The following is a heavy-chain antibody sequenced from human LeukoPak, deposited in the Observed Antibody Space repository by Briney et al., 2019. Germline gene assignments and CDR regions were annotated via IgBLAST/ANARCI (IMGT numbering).Heavy chain of an antibody. CDR1: GGTFSRYT. D-gene: IGHD3-16*01. CDR2: MSTNSGNT. J-gene: IGHJ4*02. Sequence: ASVKVSCKASGGTFSRYTINWVRQATGQGLEWMGWMSTNSGNTDYAQKFQGRVTMTRNTSISTAYMELSSLRSEDTAVYYCARGVGDLGDYWGQGTLVTVSS. V-gene: IGHV1-8*01. CDR3: ARGVGDLGDY.